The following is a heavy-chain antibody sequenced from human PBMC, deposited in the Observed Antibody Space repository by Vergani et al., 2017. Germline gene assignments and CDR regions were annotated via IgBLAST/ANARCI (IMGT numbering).Heavy chain of an antibody. CDR1: GFTFSSYG. J-gene: IGHJ6*02. D-gene: IGHD6-19*01. Sequence: QVQLVESGGGVVQPGRSLRLSCAASGFTFSSYGMHWVRQAPGKGLEWVAVIWYDGSNKYYADSVKGRFTISRDNSKNTLYLQMNSLRVEDTAVYYCARDEWGGIAVAGIYYYYYGMDVWGQGTTVTVSS. CDR3: ARDEWGGIAVAGIYYYYYGMDV. V-gene: IGHV3-33*01. CDR2: IWYDGSNK.